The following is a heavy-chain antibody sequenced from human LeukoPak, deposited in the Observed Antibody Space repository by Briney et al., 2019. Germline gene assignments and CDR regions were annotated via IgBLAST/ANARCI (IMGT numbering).Heavy chain of an antibody. CDR1: GFTFTSSA. D-gene: IGHD3-3*01. V-gene: IGHV1-58*01. J-gene: IGHJ6*03. CDR2: IVVGSGNT. CDR3: AAFGYGVVKSGYYYYYMDV. Sequence: ASVKVSCKASGFTFTSSAVQWVRQARGQRLEWIGWIVVGSGNTNYAQKFQERVTITRDMSTSTAYMELSSLRSEDTAVYYCAAFGYGVVKSGYYYYYMDVWGKGTTVTVSS.